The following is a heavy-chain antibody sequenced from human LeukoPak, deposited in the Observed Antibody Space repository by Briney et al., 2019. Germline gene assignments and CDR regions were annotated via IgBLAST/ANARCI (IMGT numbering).Heavy chain of an antibody. V-gene: IGHV4-38-2*01. Sequence: PSETLSLTCAVSGYSISSGYYWGWIRQPPGKGLEWIGSIYHSGSTYYNPSLKSRVTISVDTSKNQFSLKLSSVTAADTAVYYCAGVLLWXGELLFGLEGXXYFDYWGQXXLVXVSS. D-gene: IGHD3-10*01. CDR2: IYHSGST. CDR3: AGVLLWXGELLFGLEGXXYFDY. J-gene: IGHJ4*02. CDR1: GYSISSGYY.